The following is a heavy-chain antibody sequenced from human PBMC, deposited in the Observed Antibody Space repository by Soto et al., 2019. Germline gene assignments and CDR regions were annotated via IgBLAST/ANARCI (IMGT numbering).Heavy chain of an antibody. D-gene: IGHD6-6*01. J-gene: IGHJ6*02. CDR1: GYSFTNYW. Sequence: PGESLKISWTCSGYSFTNYWISGVRQMPGKRLGWMVEIDPRDSHTNYSPSFQGHVTMSTDKSNSTAYLHWSSLKASDSAMYYCARHYSSSAFMDVWGQGTTVTVSS. CDR3: ARHYSSSAFMDV. V-gene: IGHV5-10-1*01. CDR2: IDPRDSHT.